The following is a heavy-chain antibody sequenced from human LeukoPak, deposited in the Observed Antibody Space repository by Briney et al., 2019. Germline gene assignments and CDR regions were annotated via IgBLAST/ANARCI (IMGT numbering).Heavy chain of an antibody. CDR1: GYTFTSYG. J-gene: IGHJ4*02. CDR2: ISAYNGNT. V-gene: IGHV1-18*01. Sequence: ASVKVSCKASGYTFTSYGISWVRQAPGQGLEWMGWISAYNGNTNYAQKLQGRVTMTRDTSTSTVYMELSSLRSEDTAVYYCARGISGYSGSYYFDYWGQGTLVTVSS. CDR3: ARGISGYSGSYYFDY. D-gene: IGHD1-26*01.